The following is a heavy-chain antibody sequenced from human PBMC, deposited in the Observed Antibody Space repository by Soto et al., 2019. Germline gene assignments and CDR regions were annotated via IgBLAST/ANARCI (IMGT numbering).Heavy chain of an antibody. J-gene: IGHJ6*02. CDR2: IWHDGSNK. CDR3: ARDALYGVDTDHYGMDV. Sequence: GGSLRLSCAASGFSFSSFGMHWVRQAPGKGLEWVAVIWHDGSNKYYVDSEKGRFTISRDNSKKTLYLQMNSLRAEDTAVYYCARDALYGVDTDHYGMDVWGQGTAVTVSS. CDR1: GFSFSSFG. V-gene: IGHV3-33*01. D-gene: IGHD3-3*01.